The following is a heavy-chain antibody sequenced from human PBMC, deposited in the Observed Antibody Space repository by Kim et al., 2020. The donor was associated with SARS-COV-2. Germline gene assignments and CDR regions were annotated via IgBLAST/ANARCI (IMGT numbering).Heavy chain of an antibody. Sequence: SVKVSCKASGGTFSSYAISWVRQAPGQGLEWMGGIIPIFGTANYAQKFQGRVTITADESTSTAYMELSSLRSEDTAVYYCARERRAGSYKVGHYFDYWGQGTLVTVSS. D-gene: IGHD1-26*01. J-gene: IGHJ4*02. V-gene: IGHV1-69*13. CDR3: ARERRAGSYKVGHYFDY. CDR2: IIPIFGTA. CDR1: GGTFSSYA.